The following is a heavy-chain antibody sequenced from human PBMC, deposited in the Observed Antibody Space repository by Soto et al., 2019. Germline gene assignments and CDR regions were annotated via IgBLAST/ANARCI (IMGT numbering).Heavy chain of an antibody. CDR3: ASAVGKLFYYYYYMDV. J-gene: IGHJ6*03. CDR2: IYSGGST. Sequence: GGSLRLSCAASGFTVSSNYMSWVRQAPGKGLEWVSVIYSGGSTYYADSVKGRFTISRDNSKNTLYLQMNSLRAEDTAVYYCASAVGKLFYYYYYMDVWGKGTTVTVSS. V-gene: IGHV3-66*01. CDR1: GFTVSSNY. D-gene: IGHD2-21*01.